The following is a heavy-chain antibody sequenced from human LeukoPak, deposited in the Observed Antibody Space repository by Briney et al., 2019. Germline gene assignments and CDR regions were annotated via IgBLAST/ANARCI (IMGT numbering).Heavy chain of an antibody. CDR1: GFTFSSYS. CDR2: ISSSSSYI. CDR3: ARHVAAQDSSRGYYYYGMDV. Sequence: GGSLRLSCAASGFTFSSYSMNWVRQAPGKGLESVSSISSSSSYIYYADSVKGRLTISRDNAKNSLYLQMNSLRAEDTAVYYCARHVAAQDSSRGYYYYGMDVWGQGTTVTVSS. J-gene: IGHJ6*02. V-gene: IGHV3-21*01. D-gene: IGHD6-13*01.